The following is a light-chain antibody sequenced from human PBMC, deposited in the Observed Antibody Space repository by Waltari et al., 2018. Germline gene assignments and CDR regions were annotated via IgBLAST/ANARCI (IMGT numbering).Light chain of an antibody. CDR2: AAS. Sequence: DIQMTQSPSSLSASVGARVTITCRASQSISSYLNWYQQKPGKAPKLLIYAASSLQSGVPSRFSGSGSGTDFTLTISSLQPEDFATYYCQQSYSTPRTFGQGTKEEIK. CDR3: QQSYSTPRT. J-gene: IGKJ1*01. V-gene: IGKV1-39*01. CDR1: QSISSY.